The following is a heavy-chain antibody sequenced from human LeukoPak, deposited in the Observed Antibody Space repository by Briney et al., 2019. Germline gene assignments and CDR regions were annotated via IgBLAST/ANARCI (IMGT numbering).Heavy chain of an antibody. CDR3: ARDPAKFWSGHDY. Sequence: GGSLRLSCTASGFTFSSYGMHWVRQAPGKGPEWVAVISYDGSNKYYADSVKGRFTISRDNSKNTLYVQMNSLRAEDTAVYYCARDPAKFWSGHDYWGQGTLVTVSS. CDR1: GFTFSSYG. V-gene: IGHV3-30*03. CDR2: ISYDGSNK. D-gene: IGHD3-3*01. J-gene: IGHJ4*02.